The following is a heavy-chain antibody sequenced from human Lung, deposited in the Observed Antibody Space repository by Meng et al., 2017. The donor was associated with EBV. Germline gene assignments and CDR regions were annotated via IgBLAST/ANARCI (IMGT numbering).Heavy chain of an antibody. Sequence: QVQMMQAGGEVKKAGASVNVSCKASGYTFTSYDISWARQAPGQGLEWMGWISTNNGNTNYAQRLQGRVTMTTDTSTSTAYVELRSLTSDDTAVYYCARRGPYDSGWLFDYWGQGTLVTVSS. CDR1: GYTFTSYD. J-gene: IGHJ4*02. CDR3: ARRGPYDSGWLFDY. V-gene: IGHV1-18*01. D-gene: IGHD6-19*01. CDR2: ISTNNGNT.